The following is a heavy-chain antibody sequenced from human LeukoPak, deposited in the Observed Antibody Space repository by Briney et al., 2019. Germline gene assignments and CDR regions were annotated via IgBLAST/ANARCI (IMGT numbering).Heavy chain of an antibody. J-gene: IGHJ3*02. Sequence: PSETLSLTCTVSGAAISTYHCGWPRQPPPKGLDWIGYIYYNGSTNYSPSLNSRVTISIATSKDQFSLKFYSVTTADTALYYCARTWAMAGTGSFQIWAQGTMVTVSS. CDR1: GAAISTYH. D-gene: IGHD5-18*01. V-gene: IGHV4-59*01. CDR2: IYYNGST. CDR3: ARTWAMAGTGSFQI.